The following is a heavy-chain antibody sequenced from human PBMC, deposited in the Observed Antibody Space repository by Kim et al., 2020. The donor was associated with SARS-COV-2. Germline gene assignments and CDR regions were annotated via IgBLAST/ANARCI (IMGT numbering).Heavy chain of an antibody. CDR3: ARAPAAALDY. Sequence: STNYHPSLKSRVTISVDTSKNQFSLKLSSVTAADTAVYYCARAPAAALDYWGQGTLVTVSS. CDR2: ST. V-gene: IGHV4-34*01. J-gene: IGHJ4*02. D-gene: IGHD6-13*01.